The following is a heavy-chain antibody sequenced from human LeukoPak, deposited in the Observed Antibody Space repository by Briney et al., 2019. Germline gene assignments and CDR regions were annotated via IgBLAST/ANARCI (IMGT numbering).Heavy chain of an antibody. V-gene: IGHV4-59*01. CDR3: ARVGTSTYPLDY. J-gene: IGHJ4*02. Sequence: SETLSLTCTVSGGSIISYCWTWIRQPPGKGLEWIGYMCCSGSTKYNPSLKSRVTISADTSKNQFSLKLNSLTTADTAVYYCARVGTSTYPLDYWGQGTLVTVSS. D-gene: IGHD2/OR15-2a*01. CDR1: GGSIISYC. CDR2: MCCSGST.